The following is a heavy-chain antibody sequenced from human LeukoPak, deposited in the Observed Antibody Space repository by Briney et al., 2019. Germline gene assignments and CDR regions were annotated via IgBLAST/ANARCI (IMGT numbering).Heavy chain of an antibody. Sequence: GESLKISCKGSGYSFTSYWIGWVRQMPGKGLEWMGIIYPGDSDTRYSPSFQGQVTISADKSISTAYLQRSSLKASDTAMYYCARQTAVAGAGYYYYGMDVWGQGTTVTVSS. CDR2: IYPGDSDT. J-gene: IGHJ6*02. V-gene: IGHV5-51*01. D-gene: IGHD6-19*01. CDR1: GYSFTSYW. CDR3: ARQTAVAGAGYYYYGMDV.